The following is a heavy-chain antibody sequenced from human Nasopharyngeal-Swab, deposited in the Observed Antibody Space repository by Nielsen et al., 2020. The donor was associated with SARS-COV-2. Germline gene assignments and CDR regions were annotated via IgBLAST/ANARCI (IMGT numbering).Heavy chain of an antibody. CDR1: GYSFTSYW. J-gene: IGHJ6*03. Sequence: GESLKISCKGSGYSFTSYWISWVRQMPGKGLEWMGRIDPSDSYTNYSPSFQGHVTISADKSISTAYLQWSSLKASDTAMYYCASTKPAADVEYYYYYYMDVWGKGTTVTVSS. CDR2: IDPSDSYT. V-gene: IGHV5-10-1*01. D-gene: IGHD2-2*01. CDR3: ASTKPAADVEYYYYYYMDV.